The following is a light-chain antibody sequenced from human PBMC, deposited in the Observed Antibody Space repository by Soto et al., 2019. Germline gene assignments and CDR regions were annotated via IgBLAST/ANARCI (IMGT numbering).Light chain of an antibody. CDR1: QSISGW. CDR2: DAS. CDR3: QQYYSSFSWT. Sequence: DIQMTQSPSTLSVSVGDRVTITCRASQSISGWLAWYQQKPGKAPKLLIYDASVLESGVPSRFSGSGSGTEFTLTIGSLQPDDFATYYCQQYYSSFSWTFGRGTKVDIK. J-gene: IGKJ1*01. V-gene: IGKV1-5*01.